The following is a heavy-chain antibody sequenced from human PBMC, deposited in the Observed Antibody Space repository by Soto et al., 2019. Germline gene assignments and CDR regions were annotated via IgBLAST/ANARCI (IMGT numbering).Heavy chain of an antibody. CDR3: AKDKRMTANAFDI. V-gene: IGHV3-9*01. D-gene: IGHD5-18*01. Sequence: EVQLVESGGSLVQPGRSLRLSCAASGFTFDDYAMHWVRQAPGKGLEWVSGISWNSGSIGYADSVKGRFTISRDNAKNSLYLQMNSLRAEDTALYYCAKDKRMTANAFDIWGQGTMVTVSS. CDR1: GFTFDDYA. CDR2: ISWNSGSI. J-gene: IGHJ3*02.